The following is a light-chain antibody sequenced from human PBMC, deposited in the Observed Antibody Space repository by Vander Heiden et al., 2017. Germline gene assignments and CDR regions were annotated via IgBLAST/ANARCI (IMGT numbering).Light chain of an antibody. V-gene: IGKV1-5*01. CDR1: QSMSSW. J-gene: IGKJ4*01. CDR2: DAS. Sequence: DIQMTQSPSRLSASVGDRVIITCRASQSMSSWWAWYQQKPGKAPKLLIYDASSLESEVPSRFSGSGSGTEFTLTISSLQPDDFATYYCQQYNSFSPTFGGGTRVELK. CDR3: QQYNSFSPT.